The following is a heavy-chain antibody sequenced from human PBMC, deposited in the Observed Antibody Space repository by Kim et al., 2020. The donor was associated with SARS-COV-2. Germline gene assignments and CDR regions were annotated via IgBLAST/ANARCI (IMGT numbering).Heavy chain of an antibody. CDR2: INAGNGNT. D-gene: IGHD3-10*01. Sequence: ASVKVSCKASGYTFTSYAMHWVRQAPGQRLEWMGWINAGNGNTKYSQKFQGRVTITRDTSATTAYMELSSLRSEDTAVYYCARDADITMVRGVNKDAFDIWAKGQWSPSLQ. CDR3: ARDADITMVRGVNKDAFDI. J-gene: IGHJ3*02. V-gene: IGHV1-3*01. CDR1: GYTFTSYA.